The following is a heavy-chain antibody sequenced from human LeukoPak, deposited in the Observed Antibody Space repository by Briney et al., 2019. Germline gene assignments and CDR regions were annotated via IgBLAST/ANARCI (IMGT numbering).Heavy chain of an antibody. CDR3: AKPSAAGYADVSDI. Sequence: PSETLSLTCTVSGGSISSSSYYWGWIRQPPGKGLEWIGSIYYSGSTYYNPSLKSRVTISVDTSKNQFSLKLSSVTAADTAVYYCAKPSAAGYADVSDIWGQGTMVTVSS. CDR1: GGSISSSSYY. V-gene: IGHV4-39*07. CDR2: IYYSGST. J-gene: IGHJ3*02. D-gene: IGHD2-15*01.